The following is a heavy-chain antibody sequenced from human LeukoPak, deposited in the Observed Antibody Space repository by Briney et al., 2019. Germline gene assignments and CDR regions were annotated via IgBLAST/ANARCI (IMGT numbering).Heavy chain of an antibody. CDR1: GFTFGDYG. D-gene: IGHD3-22*01. Sequence: PGGSLRLSCTVSGFTFGDYGMSWVRQAPGKGLEWVGFIRSKPYGGTTEYAASVKGRFTISRDDSKSIAYLQMNSLKTEDTAVYYCTRGDYYDSSGYYFLFDYWGQGTLVTVSS. CDR3: TRGDYYDSSGYYFLFDY. V-gene: IGHV3-49*04. CDR2: IRSKPYGGTT. J-gene: IGHJ4*02.